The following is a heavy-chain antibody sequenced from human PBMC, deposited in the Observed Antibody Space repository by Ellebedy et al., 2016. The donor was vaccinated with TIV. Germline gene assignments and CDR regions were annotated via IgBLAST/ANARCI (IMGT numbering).Heavy chain of an antibody. J-gene: IGHJ6*03. CDR1: GYSFPTYW. CDR3: ARPNMVYYYMDA. V-gene: IGHV5-51*01. D-gene: IGHD3-10*01. CDR2: IYPGDSDT. Sequence: KVSCKGSGYSFPTYWIGWVRQMPGKGLEWMGIIYPGDSDTRYSPSFEGQVTISADKSITTVLLQWSSLKASDTAIYYSARPNMVYYYMDAWGTGTTVSVSS.